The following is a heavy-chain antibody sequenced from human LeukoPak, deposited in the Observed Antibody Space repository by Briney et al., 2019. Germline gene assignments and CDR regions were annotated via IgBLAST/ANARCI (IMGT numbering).Heavy chain of an antibody. CDR1: GFTFSSYW. CDR2: IKQDGSEK. D-gene: IGHD2-2*02. Sequence: GGALRLSCAASGFTFSSYWMSSVRQAPGKGLEWVANIKQDGSEKYYVDSVKGRFTSSTDNAKNSLCLQMINLRAEDTAVYYCARDVRDCSSTSCYSDAFDIWGQGTMVTVSS. V-gene: IGHV3-7*01. J-gene: IGHJ3*02. CDR3: ARDVRDCSSTSCYSDAFDI.